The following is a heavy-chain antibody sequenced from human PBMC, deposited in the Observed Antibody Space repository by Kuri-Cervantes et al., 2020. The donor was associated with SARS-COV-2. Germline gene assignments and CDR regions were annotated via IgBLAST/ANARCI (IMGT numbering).Heavy chain of an antibody. CDR1: GFTFSRYA. D-gene: IGHD2-8*01. CDR3: ARGRLGVHDS. CDR2: ISYDGSNK. Sequence: GESLKISCAASGFTFSRYAMHWVRRAPGKGLEWVAVISYDGSNKDYTASVKGRFTISRDNSQNTLYLQMKSLRTEDTALYYCARGRLGVHDSWGQGTLVTVSS. V-gene: IGHV3-30-3*01. J-gene: IGHJ4*02.